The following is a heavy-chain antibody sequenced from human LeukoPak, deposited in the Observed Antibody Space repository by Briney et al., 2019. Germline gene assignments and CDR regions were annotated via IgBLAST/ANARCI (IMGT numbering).Heavy chain of an antibody. D-gene: IGHD4-23*01. CDR3: AKDIVVTPSPVDY. CDR2: ISGSGGST. J-gene: IGHJ4*02. CDR1: GFTFGTYA. V-gene: IGHV3-23*01. Sequence: PGGSLRLSCAASGFTFGTYAMTWVRQAPGKGLEWVSVISGSGGSTYYADSVKGRFTISRDNSKNTLYLQMNSLRAEDTAVYYCAKDIVVTPSPVDYWGQGTLVTVSS.